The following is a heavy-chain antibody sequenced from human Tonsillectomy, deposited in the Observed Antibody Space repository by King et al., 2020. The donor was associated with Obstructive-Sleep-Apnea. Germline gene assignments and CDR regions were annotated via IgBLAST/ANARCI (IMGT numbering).Heavy chain of an antibody. CDR2: IYYSGST. CDR3: ARDRAYSYGNNYYYYGMDV. J-gene: IGHJ6*02. V-gene: IGHV4-39*07. CDR1: GGSISSSSYY. D-gene: IGHD5-18*01. Sequence: QLQESGPGLVKPSETLSLTCTVSGGSISSSSYYWGWIRQPPGKGLEWIGSIYYSGSTYYNPSLKSRVTISVDTSKNQFSLKLSPLTAADTAVYYCARDRAYSYGNNYYYYGMDVWGQGTTVTVSS.